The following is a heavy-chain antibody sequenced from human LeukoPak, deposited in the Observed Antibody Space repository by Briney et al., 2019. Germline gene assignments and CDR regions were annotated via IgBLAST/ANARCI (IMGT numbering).Heavy chain of an antibody. J-gene: IGHJ2*01. Sequence: KASETLSLTCTVSGGSINGYYWSWIPQAPGKGLEWTAYINYNGGTSYNPSLKSRVTISVDTSKNQFSLKLRSVTAADTAVYYCARFDLSSPRYFDLWGRGTLVTVSS. CDR1: GGSINGYY. CDR2: INYNGGT. D-gene: IGHD6-13*01. V-gene: IGHV4-59*08. CDR3: ARFDLSSPRYFDL.